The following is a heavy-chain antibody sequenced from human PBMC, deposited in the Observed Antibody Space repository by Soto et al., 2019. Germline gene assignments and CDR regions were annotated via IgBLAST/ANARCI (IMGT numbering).Heavy chain of an antibody. Sequence: QVQLVQSGAEVKKPGASVKVSCKASGYTFTRSGISWVRQAPGQGLEWMGWISTYNGDTNYAQTFQGRVTMTTDTSTRTVYMELRSLRSDDTAVYYCARAGVAPYYYYGMDVWGQGTPVTVSS. CDR2: ISTYNGDT. J-gene: IGHJ6*02. CDR1: GYTFTRSG. D-gene: IGHD5-12*01. CDR3: ARAGVAPYYYYGMDV. V-gene: IGHV1-18*01.